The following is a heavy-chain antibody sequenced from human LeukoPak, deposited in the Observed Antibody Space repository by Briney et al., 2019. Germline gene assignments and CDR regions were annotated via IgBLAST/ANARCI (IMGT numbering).Heavy chain of an antibody. J-gene: IGHJ4*02. D-gene: IGHD5-12*01. Sequence: ASVKVSCKASGYTFTSYGISWVRQAPGHGLEWMGWISAYNGNTNYAQKLQGRVTMTTDTSTSTAYMELRSLRSDDTAVYYCARSDIVATMLTPFDYWGQGTLVTVSS. CDR2: ISAYNGNT. V-gene: IGHV1-18*01. CDR1: GYTFTSYG. CDR3: ARSDIVATMLTPFDY.